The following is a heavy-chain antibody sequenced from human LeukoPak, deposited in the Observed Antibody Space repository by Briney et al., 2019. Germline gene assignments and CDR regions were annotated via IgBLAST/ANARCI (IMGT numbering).Heavy chain of an antibody. CDR1: GFTVSSNY. D-gene: IGHD3-22*01. J-gene: IGHJ4*02. CDR3: ARGRGYYDSSGYRYFDY. CDR2: INHSGST. V-gene: IGHV4-34*01. Sequence: PGGSLRLSCAASGFTVSSNYMSWVRQPPGKGLEWIGEINHSGSTNYNPSLKSRVTISVDTSKNQFSLKLSSVTAADTAVYYCARGRGYYDSSGYRYFDYWGQGTLVTVSS.